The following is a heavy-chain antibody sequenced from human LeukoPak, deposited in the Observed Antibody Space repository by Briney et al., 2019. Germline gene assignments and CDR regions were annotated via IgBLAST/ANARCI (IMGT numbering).Heavy chain of an antibody. J-gene: IGHJ4*02. V-gene: IGHV4-59*01. D-gene: IGHD2-15*01. CDR2: IYYSGST. Sequence: SETLSLTCTASGXXXXXYXXSXIXXXXXXGLEWIGYIYYSGSTNYNPSLKSRVTISVDTSKNQFSLKLSSVTAADTAVYYCARDYPQVDWGQGTLVTVSS. CDR3: ARDYPQVD. CDR1: GXXXXXYX.